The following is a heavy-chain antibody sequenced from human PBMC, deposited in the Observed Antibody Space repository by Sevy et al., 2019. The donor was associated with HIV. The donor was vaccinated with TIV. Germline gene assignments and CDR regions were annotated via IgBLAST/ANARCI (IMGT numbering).Heavy chain of an antibody. CDR2: ISWNSGSI. V-gene: IGHV3-9*01. CDR3: AKDKGYCTNGVCYTSYYYYGMDV. D-gene: IGHD2-8*01. Sequence: GGSLRLSCAASGFTFDDYAMHWVRQAPGMGLEWVSGISWNSGSIGYADSVKGRFTISRDNAKNSLYLQMNSLRAEDTALYYCAKDKGYCTNGVCYTSYYYYGMDVWGQRTTVTVSS. J-gene: IGHJ6*02. CDR1: GFTFDDYA.